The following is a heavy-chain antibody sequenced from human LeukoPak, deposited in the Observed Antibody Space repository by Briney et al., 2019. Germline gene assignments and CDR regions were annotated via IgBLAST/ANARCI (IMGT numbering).Heavy chain of an antibody. V-gene: IGHV3-30*02. D-gene: IGHD2-2*01. Sequence: AGGSLRLSCAASGFTFSSYGMHWVRQAPGKGLEWVAFIRYDGSNKYYADSVKGRFTISRDNSKNTLYLQMNSLRAEDTAVYYCAKDYCSSTSCIPGHYYYYYMDVWGKGTTVTVSS. CDR1: GFTFSSYG. CDR2: IRYDGSNK. J-gene: IGHJ6*03. CDR3: AKDYCSSTSCIPGHYYYYYMDV.